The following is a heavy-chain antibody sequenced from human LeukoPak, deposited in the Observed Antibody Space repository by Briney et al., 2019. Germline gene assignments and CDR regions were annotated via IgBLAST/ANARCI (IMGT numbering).Heavy chain of an antibody. CDR3: ARDRGGSYSAIDY. Sequence: GGSLRLSCAASGFTFSSYSMNWVRQAPGKGLEWVSFISSSSSTISYADSVKGRFTISRDNAKNSLYLQMNSLRAEDTAVYYCARDRGGSYSAIDYWGQGTLVTVSS. CDR1: GFTFSSYS. CDR2: ISSSSSTI. V-gene: IGHV3-48*04. D-gene: IGHD1-26*01. J-gene: IGHJ4*02.